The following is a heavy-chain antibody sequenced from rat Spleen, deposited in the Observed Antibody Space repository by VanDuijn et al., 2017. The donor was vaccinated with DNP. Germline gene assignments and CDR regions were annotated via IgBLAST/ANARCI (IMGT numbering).Heavy chain of an antibody. CDR2: ISPSGSRT. J-gene: IGHJ1*01. V-gene: IGHV5-7*01. CDR1: GFTFNDYN. CDR3: ARGSSSIYWYFDF. D-gene: IGHD1-2*01. Sequence: EVQLVESGGGLVQPGRSLKLSCAASGFTFNDYNMAWVRQAPKKSLEWVAAISPSGSRTYYPDSVKGRFTISRDDAKSSLYLQMNSLKSEDTATYYCARGSSSIYWYFDFWGPGTMVAVSS.